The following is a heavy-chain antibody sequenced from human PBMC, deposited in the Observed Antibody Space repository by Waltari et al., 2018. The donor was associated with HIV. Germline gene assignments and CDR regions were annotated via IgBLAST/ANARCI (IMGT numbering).Heavy chain of an antibody. J-gene: IGHJ4*02. CDR2: IWFDGVNK. D-gene: IGHD5-12*01. Sequence: QVQLVESGGGVVQPGRSLRLSCAASGFTFRSYGMHWVRQAPGKGLDWVAVIWFDGVNKYYADSVKGRFTISRDNSKNTLYLQMNSLRAEDMAVYYCARHPTPFTGYNSFDYWGQGTLVTVSS. CDR3: ARHPTPFTGYNSFDY. CDR1: GFTFRSYG. V-gene: IGHV3-33*01.